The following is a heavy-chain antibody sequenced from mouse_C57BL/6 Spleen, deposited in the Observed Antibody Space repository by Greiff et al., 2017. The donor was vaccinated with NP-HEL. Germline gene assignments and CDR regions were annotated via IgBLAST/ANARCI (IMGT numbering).Heavy chain of an antibody. V-gene: IGHV1-64*01. CDR1: GYTFTSYW. D-gene: IGHD1-1*01. J-gene: IGHJ2*01. Sequence: QVQLKQPGAELVKPGASVKLSCKASGYTFTSYWMHWVKQRPGQGLEWIGMIHPNSGSTNYNEKFKSKATLTVDKSSSTAYMQLSSLTSEDSAVYYCVVRGRYYFDYWGQGTTLTVSS. CDR3: VVRGRYYFDY. CDR2: IHPNSGST.